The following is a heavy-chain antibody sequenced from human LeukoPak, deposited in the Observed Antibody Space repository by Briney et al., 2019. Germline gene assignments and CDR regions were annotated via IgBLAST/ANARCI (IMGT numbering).Heavy chain of an antibody. CDR3: ARRMKLAAKGDAFDI. D-gene: IGHD2-15*01. CDR1: GDSINSDY. CDR2: TYYSGST. V-gene: IGHV4-59*08. Sequence: SETLSLTCTVSGDSINSDYWNWIRQPPGKGLEWIGFTYYSGSTNYNPSLKSRVTISIDASRSHFSLKLNSVTAADTAVYYCARRMKLAAKGDAFDIWGQGTMVTVSS. J-gene: IGHJ3*02.